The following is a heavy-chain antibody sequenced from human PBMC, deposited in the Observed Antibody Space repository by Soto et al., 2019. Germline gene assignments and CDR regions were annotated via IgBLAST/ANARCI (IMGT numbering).Heavy chain of an antibody. CDR1: GGSVSSSSFY. CDR3: ARSVFP. CDR2: IYYSGST. V-gene: IGHV4-39*07. J-gene: IGHJ5*02. Sequence: SETLSLTCTVSGGSVSSSSFYWGWIRQPPGKGLEWIGSIYYSGSTYYNPSLESRVTISVDTSKNQFSLKLSSVTAADTAVYYCARSVFPWGQATLVTSPQ.